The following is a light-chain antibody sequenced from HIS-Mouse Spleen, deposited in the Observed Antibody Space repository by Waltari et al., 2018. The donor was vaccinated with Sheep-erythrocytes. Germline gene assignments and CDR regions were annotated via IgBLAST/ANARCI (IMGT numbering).Light chain of an antibody. V-gene: IGLV2-23*01. J-gene: IGLJ3*02. CDR1: SSDVGSYNL. Sequence: QSALTQPASVSGSPGQSITISCTGTSSDVGSYNLVSWYQQHPGKAPKLMIDEGSKRPSGVSKRFPGSKSGDTASLTIAGLQAEDEADYYCCSYAGSSTPWVFGGGTKLTVL. CDR3: CSYAGSSTPWV. CDR2: EGS.